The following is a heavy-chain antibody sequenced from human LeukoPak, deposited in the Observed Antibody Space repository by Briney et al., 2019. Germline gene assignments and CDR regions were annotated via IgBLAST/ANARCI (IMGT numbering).Heavy chain of an antibody. CDR2: ISSASTYI. CDR1: GFTFSSYT. V-gene: IGHV3-21*01. Sequence: GGSLTLSCAASGFTFSSYTINWVRQAPGKGLEWVSSISSASTYIYFADSVQGRFTISRDNAKNSLYLQMNSLRAEDTAVYYCASDPWRNADGEYFDYWGQGALVTVSS. J-gene: IGHJ4*02. D-gene: IGHD3-3*01. CDR3: ASDPWRNADGEYFDY.